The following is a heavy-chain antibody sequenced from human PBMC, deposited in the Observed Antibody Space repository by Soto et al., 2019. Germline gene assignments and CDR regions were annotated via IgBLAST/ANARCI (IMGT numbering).Heavy chain of an antibody. CDR3: ATESTIFGVNDAFDI. Sequence: GGSLRLSCAASGFTFSSYSMNWVRQAPGKGLEWVSSISSSSSYIYYADSVKGRFTISRDNAKNSLYLQMNSLRAEDTAVYYCATESTIFGVNDAFDIWGQGTMVTVSS. CDR2: ISSSSSYI. J-gene: IGHJ3*02. V-gene: IGHV3-21*01. D-gene: IGHD3-3*01. CDR1: GFTFSSYS.